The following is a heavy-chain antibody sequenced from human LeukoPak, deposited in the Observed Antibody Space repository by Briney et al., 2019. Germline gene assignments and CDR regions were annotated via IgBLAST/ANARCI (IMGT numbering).Heavy chain of an antibody. CDR2: ISSSSSYI. J-gene: IGHJ4*02. CDR3: APKVTAILGR. D-gene: IGHD2-21*02. CDR1: GFTFSSYG. Sequence: PGGSLRLSCAASGFTFSSYGMHWVRQAPGKGLEWVSSISSSSSYIYYADSVKGRFTISRDNAKNSLYLQMNSLRAEDTAVYYCAPKVTAILGRWGQGTLVTVSS. V-gene: IGHV3-21*01.